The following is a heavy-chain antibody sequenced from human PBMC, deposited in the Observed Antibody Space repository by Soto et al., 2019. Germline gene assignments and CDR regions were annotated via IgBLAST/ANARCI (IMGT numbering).Heavy chain of an antibody. CDR2: IHHSGST. D-gene: IGHD5-12*01. CDR1: GGSFSSYY. V-gene: IGHV4-34*01. J-gene: IGHJ4*02. CDR3: ARGSASGYGFDY. Sequence: SETLSLTCAVYGGSFSSYYWNWIRQSPGEGLEWIGEIHHSGSTKYNPSLKSRVTISVDTSKNQFSLNLSSVTAADTSVYYCARGSASGYGFDYWGQGTVVTVSS.